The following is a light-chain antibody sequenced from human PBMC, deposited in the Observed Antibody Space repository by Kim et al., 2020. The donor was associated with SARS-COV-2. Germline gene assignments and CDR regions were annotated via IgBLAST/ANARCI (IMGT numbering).Light chain of an antibody. J-gene: IGKJ4*01. CDR3: QQRSNWPLT. Sequence: EIVLTQSPATLSLSPGERATLSCRASQSVSKNLAWYQQKPGQAPRLLMYDASNRATGIPARFSGSGSGTDFTLTISSLESEDFAVYYCQQRSNWPLTFGGGTKVEI. CDR1: QSVSKN. V-gene: IGKV3-11*01. CDR2: DAS.